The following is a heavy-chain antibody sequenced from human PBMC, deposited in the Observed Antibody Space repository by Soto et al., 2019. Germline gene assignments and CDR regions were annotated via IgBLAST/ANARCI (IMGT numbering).Heavy chain of an antibody. Sequence: SETLSLTCTVSGGSISSGGYCRSWIRQHPQRGLEWIAYIYYSGSTNYNPSLKSRITISVDSSKNQFSLKLSSMTAADSAVYYCAVVTGAFDIWGQGTMVTVSS. CDR1: GGSISSGGYC. CDR3: AVVTGAFDI. D-gene: IGHD2-21*02. V-gene: IGHV4-31*03. J-gene: IGHJ3*02. CDR2: IYYSGST.